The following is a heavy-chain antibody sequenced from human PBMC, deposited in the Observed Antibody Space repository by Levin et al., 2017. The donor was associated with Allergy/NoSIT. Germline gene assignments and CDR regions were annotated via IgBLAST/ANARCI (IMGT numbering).Heavy chain of an antibody. D-gene: IGHD6-13*01. CDR3: AKAHHSIAAPALDY. V-gene: IGHV3-9*01. CDR1: GFSFDAYA. CDR2: ISWNSGGI. Sequence: SLKISCAASGFSFDAYAMHWVRQAPGKGLEWVSTISWNSGGINYADSVKGRFTISRDNAKNSLYLQMHSLRPEDTALYYCAKAHHSIAAPALDYWGQGTLVTVSS. J-gene: IGHJ4*02.